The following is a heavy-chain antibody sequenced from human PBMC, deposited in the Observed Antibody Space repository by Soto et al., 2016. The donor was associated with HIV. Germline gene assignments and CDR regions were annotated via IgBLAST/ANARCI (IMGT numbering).Heavy chain of an antibody. J-gene: IGHJ3*02. V-gene: IGHV4-34*01. CDR1: GGSFSGYY. CDR3: ARLPDGTRAFDI. Sequence: VQLQQWGAGLLKPSETLSLTCAVYGGSFSGYYWSWIRQPPGKGLEWIGEINHSGSTNYNPSLKSRVTISVDTSKNQFSLKLSSVTAADTAVYYCARLPDGTRAFDIWGQGTMVTVSS. CDR2: INHSGST. D-gene: IGHD1-1*01.